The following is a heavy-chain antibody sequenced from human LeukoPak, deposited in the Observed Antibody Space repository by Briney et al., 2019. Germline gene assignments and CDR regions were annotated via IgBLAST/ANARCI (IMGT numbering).Heavy chain of an antibody. Sequence: GESLKISCKGSGYSFISYWIAWVRQMPGKGLGWMGIIYPGDSETRYSPSFQGQVTISADKSISTAYLQWNSLKASDTAMYYCARHEEGQTGDYWGQGTLVTVSS. CDR3: ARHEEGQTGDY. CDR2: IYPGDSET. CDR1: GYSFISYW. J-gene: IGHJ4*02. V-gene: IGHV5-51*01.